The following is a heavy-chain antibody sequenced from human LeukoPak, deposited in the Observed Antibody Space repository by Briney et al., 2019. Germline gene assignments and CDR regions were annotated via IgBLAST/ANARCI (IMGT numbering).Heavy chain of an antibody. D-gene: IGHD6-6*01. CDR2: ISSSSSYI. V-gene: IGHV3-21*01. CDR3: ARSKYSSSPNDY. Sequence: GSLILSCAASGFTFSSYSMNWVRPAPGKGLEWVSSISSSSSYIYYADSVKGRFTISRDNAKNSLYLQMNSLRAEDTAVYYCARSKYSSSPNDYWGQGTLVTVSS. J-gene: IGHJ4*02. CDR1: GFTFSSYS.